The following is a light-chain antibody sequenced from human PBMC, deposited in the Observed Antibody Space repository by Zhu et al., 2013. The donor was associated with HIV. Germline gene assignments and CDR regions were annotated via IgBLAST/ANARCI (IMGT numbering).Light chain of an antibody. CDR1: QSISSW. Sequence: DIQMTQSPSTLSASVGDRVTITCRASQSISSWLAWYQQKPGKAPKLLIYKASTLESGVPSRFSGSESGTEFTLTISSLQPDDCATYYCQQYNTYSQAYTFGQGTKLEIK. V-gene: IGKV1-5*03. CDR3: QQYNTYSQAYT. J-gene: IGKJ2*01. CDR2: KAS.